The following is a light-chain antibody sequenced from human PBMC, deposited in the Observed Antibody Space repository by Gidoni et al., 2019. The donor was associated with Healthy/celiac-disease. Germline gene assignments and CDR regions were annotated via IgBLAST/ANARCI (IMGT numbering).Light chain of an antibody. CDR3: SSYTSSSTMV. V-gene: IGLV2-14*01. CDR2: DVS. J-gene: IGLJ2*01. Sequence: QSALTQPASVSGSPVQSITISCTGTSSDVCGYNYVSWYQQQPGKAPKLMIYDVSNRPSGVSNRFSGSKSGNTASLTISGLQAEDEADYYCSSYTSSSTMVFGGGTKLTAL. CDR1: SSDVCGYNY.